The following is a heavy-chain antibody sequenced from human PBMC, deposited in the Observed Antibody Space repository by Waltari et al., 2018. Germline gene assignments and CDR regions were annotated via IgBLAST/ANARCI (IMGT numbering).Heavy chain of an antibody. CDR1: GGSISSGGYY. V-gene: IGHV4-31*03. Sequence: QVQLQESGPGLVKPSQTLSLTCTVSGGSISSGGYYWSWIRQHPGKGLEWIGYIYYSGSTYYNPSLKSRVTISVDTSKNQFSLKLSSVTAADTAVYYCARDGGYGSGSYYPLLWYWGQGTLVTVSS. CDR2: IYYSGST. J-gene: IGHJ4*02. CDR3: ARDGGYGSGSYYPLLWY. D-gene: IGHD3-10*01.